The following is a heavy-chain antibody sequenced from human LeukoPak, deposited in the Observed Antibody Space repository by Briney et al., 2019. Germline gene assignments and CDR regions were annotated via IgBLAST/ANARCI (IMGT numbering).Heavy chain of an antibody. V-gene: IGHV4-30-4*08. J-gene: IGHJ4*02. CDR3: ARKPYDTSFTDY. D-gene: IGHD3-22*01. Sequence: SETLSLTCTVSGGSISSGDYYWSWIRQPPGKGLEWIGYIYYSGSTYYNPSLKSRVTISVDTSKNQFSLKLSSVTAADTAVYYCARKPYDTSFTDYWGQGTLVTVSS. CDR1: GGSISSGDYY. CDR2: IYYSGST.